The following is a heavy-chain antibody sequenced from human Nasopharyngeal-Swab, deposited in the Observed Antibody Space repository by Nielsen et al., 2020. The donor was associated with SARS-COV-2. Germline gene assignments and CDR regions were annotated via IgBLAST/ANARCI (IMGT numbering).Heavy chain of an antibody. V-gene: IGHV3-9*01. CDR2: ISWNSGSI. J-gene: IGHJ6*02. CDR3: AKDIGFGYDFWSAYRTYYYYGMDV. Sequence: SLKISCAASGFTFDDYAMHWVRQAPGKGLEWVSGISWNSGSIGYADSVKGRFTISRDNAKNSLYLQMNSLRAEDTALYYCAKDIGFGYDFWSAYRTYYYYGMDVWGQGTTVTVSS. D-gene: IGHD3-3*01. CDR1: GFTFDDYA.